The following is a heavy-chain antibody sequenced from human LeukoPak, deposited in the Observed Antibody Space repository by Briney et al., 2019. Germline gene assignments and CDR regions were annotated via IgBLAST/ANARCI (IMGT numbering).Heavy chain of an antibody. CDR1: GGSITIYY. J-gene: IGHJ4*02. CDR3: AASYFYDGIRYFDY. V-gene: IGHV4-59*08. Sequence: KPSETLSLTCSVSGGSITIYYWSWIRQPPGKGLEWIGYIYYTGSTKSNPPLKSRVTISLDMSERQFSLKLSSVTAADTAIYYCAASYFYDGIRYFDYWGLGTLVTVSS. CDR2: IYYTGST. D-gene: IGHD3-9*01.